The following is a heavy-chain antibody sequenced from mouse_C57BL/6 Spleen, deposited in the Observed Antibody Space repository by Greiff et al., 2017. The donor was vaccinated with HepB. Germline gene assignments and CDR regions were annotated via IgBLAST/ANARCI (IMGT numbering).Heavy chain of an antibody. J-gene: IGHJ2*01. CDR3: ARSAYYGSALFDY. V-gene: IGHV1-82*01. CDR2: IYPGDGDT. Sequence: QVQLQQSGPELVKPGASVKISCKASGYAFSSSWMNWVKQRPGKGLEWIGRIYPGDGDTNYNGKFKGKATLTADKSSSTAYMQLSSLTSEDSAVYFCARSAYYGSALFDYWGQGTTLTVSS. CDR1: GYAFSSSW. D-gene: IGHD1-1*01.